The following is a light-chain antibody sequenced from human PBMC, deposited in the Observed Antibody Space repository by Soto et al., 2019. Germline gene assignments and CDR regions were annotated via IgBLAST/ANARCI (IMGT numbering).Light chain of an antibody. V-gene: IGKV1-9*01. CDR2: AAS. Sequence: DIQVTQSASSLSASVGDRFTITCRASQSISQYVNWYQQRPGKAPKLLIYAASTLQSGVPSRFSGSGSGTDFTLTISSLQPEDFATYYCQRLNSYPLTFGGGTKWIS. CDR3: QRLNSYPLT. J-gene: IGKJ4*01. CDR1: QSISQY.